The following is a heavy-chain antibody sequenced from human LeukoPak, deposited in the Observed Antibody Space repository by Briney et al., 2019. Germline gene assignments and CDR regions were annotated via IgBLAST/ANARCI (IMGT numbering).Heavy chain of an antibody. CDR3: ARLGGDGYNRDFDY. CDR1: GYSISSGYY. Sequence: PSETLSLTCAVSGYSISSGYYWGWIRQPPGKGLEWIGSIYHSGSTYYNPSLKSRVTISVDTSKNQFSLKLRSVTAADTAVYYCARLGGDGYNRDFDYWGQGTLVTVSS. V-gene: IGHV4-38-2*01. J-gene: IGHJ4*02. CDR2: IYHSGST. D-gene: IGHD5-24*01.